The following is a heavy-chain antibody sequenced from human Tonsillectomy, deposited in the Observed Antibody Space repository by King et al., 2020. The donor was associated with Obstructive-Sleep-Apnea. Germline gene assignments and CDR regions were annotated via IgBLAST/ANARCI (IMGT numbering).Heavy chain of an antibody. CDR3: ARGSTDWFDP. V-gene: IGHV4-34*01. J-gene: IGHJ5*02. CDR2: INHSGST. Sequence: VQLQKWGAGLLKPSETLSLTCAVYGGSFSGYYWSWIRQPPGKGLEWIGEINHSGSTNYNPSLKSRVTISVDTSKNQFSLKLSSVTAADTAVYYCARGSTDWFDPWGQGTLVTVSS. CDR1: GGSFSGYY.